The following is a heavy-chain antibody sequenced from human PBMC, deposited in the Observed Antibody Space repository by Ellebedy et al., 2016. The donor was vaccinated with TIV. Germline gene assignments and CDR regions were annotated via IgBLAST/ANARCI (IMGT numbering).Heavy chain of an antibody. D-gene: IGHD2-2*01. V-gene: IGHV3-30-3*01. CDR3: ARAPATHIFFDS. Sequence: GESLKISCAASRFTFSDYVMHWIRQAPGMGLEWVAIISYDGSNKYYADSVKGRFTISRDNSKNVLFLQMNSLRADDTAIYYGARAPATHIFFDSWGQGTLVSVSS. J-gene: IGHJ5*01. CDR2: ISYDGSNK. CDR1: RFTFSDYV.